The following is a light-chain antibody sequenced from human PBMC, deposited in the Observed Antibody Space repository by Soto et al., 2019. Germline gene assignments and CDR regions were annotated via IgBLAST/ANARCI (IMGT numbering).Light chain of an antibody. J-gene: IGKJ1*01. CDR1: QSINSNY. V-gene: IGKV3-20*01. Sequence: EIVLTQSPGTLSLSPGGRATLSCRASQSINSNYLAWYQHKPGQAPRLLIFGASSRATGIPDRFSGSGSGTDFTLTISRLEPEDFEVYFCQQYGSSPWTFGQGTKVEIK. CDR2: GAS. CDR3: QQYGSSPWT.